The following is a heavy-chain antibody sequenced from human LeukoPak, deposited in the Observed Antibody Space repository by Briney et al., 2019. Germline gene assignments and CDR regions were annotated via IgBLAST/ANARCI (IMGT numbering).Heavy chain of an antibody. V-gene: IGHV3-30*02. D-gene: IGHD2-2*01. CDR2: IRYDGSNK. CDR3: AKSIKGDIVVVPAAIGTAAFDI. J-gene: IGHJ3*02. Sequence: SGGSLRLSCAASGFTFSSYGMHWVRQAPGKGLEWVAFIRYDGSNKYYADSVKGRFTISRDNSRNTLYLQMNSLRAEDTAVYYCAKSIKGDIVVVPAAIGTAAFDIWGQGTMVTVSS. CDR1: GFTFSSYG.